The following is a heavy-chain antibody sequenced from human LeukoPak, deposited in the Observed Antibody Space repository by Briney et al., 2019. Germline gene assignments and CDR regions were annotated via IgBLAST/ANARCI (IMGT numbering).Heavy chain of an antibody. CDR2: IHHSGSI. CDR3: ARKSHSSWYYYNSNLGWFDP. D-gene: IGHD6-13*01. Sequence: SETLSLTCAVSGGSISSSNWWNWVRQSPGKGLEWIGEIHHSGSINYHPSLKSRVTISVDKSKNQFSLKLSSVTAADTAVYYCARKSHSSWYYYNSNLGWFDPWGQGTLVTVSS. V-gene: IGHV4-4*02. J-gene: IGHJ5*02. CDR1: GGSISSSNW.